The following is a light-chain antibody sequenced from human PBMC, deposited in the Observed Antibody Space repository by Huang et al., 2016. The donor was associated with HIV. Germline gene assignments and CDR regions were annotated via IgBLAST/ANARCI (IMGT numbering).Light chain of an antibody. CDR1: QSVRSS. J-gene: IGKJ3*01. Sequence: IVLTQSPATLSLSPGERATLSCRASQSVRSSLTWYQQKPGQAPRLLIYDASNGATGIPARFSGSGSGTDFTLTISSLEPEDFAVYYCQQRSNWHFTFGPGTKVDIK. CDR2: DAS. CDR3: QQRSNWHFT. V-gene: IGKV3-11*01.